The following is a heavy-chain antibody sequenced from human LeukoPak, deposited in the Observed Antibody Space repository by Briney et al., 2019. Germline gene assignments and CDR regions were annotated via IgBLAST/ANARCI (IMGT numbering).Heavy chain of an antibody. J-gene: IGHJ4*02. CDR1: GFTFNIYG. D-gene: IGHD4-23*01. CDR2: IWSDGSNK. CDR3: ARADSRVVTPSLFDY. V-gene: IGHV3-33*01. Sequence: GSLRLSCAASGFTFNIYGMQWVRQAPGKGLEWVAVIWSDGSNKYYADSVKGRFTISRDNSKNTLYLQMNSLRAEDTAVYYCARADSRVVTPSLFDYWGQGTLVTVSS.